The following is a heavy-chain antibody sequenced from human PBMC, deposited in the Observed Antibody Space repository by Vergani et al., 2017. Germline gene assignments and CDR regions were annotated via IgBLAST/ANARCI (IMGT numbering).Heavy chain of an antibody. V-gene: IGHV4-34*01. CDR2: SNHSGST. CDR1: GGSFSGYY. Sequence: QVQLQQWGAGLLKPSETLSLTCAVYGGSFSGYYWSWIRQPPGKGLEWIGESNHSGSTNYNPSLKSRVTISVDTSKNQFALKLSSVTAADTAVYYCARGRRGMYRRLGGYEMDVWGKGTTVTVSS. CDR3: ARGRRGMYRRLGGYEMDV. J-gene: IGHJ6*04. D-gene: IGHD3-10*01.